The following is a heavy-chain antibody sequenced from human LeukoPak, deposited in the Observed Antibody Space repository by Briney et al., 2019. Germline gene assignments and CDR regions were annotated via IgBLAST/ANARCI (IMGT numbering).Heavy chain of an antibody. CDR3: ARLSSSWYNWFDP. CDR2: INHSGST. Sequence: SEALSLTCAVYGESFSTYYWSWIRQPPGKRLEWIGEINHSGSTNYNPSLKSRVTISVDTSKNQFSLKLSSVTAADTAVYYCARLSSSWYNWFDPWGQGTLVTVSS. J-gene: IGHJ5*02. CDR1: GESFSTYY. D-gene: IGHD6-13*01. V-gene: IGHV4-34*01.